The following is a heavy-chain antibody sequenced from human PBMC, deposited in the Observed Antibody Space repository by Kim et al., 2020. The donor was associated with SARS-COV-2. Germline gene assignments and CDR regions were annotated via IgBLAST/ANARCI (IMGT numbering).Heavy chain of an antibody. Sequence: PNGGNTGYAQKFQGRVTMTRNTSITTAYMELSSLTSEDTAVYYCARKWEYWGQGALVTVSS. D-gene: IGHD1-26*01. J-gene: IGHJ4*02. CDR3: ARKWEY. V-gene: IGHV1-8*01. CDR2: PNGGNT.